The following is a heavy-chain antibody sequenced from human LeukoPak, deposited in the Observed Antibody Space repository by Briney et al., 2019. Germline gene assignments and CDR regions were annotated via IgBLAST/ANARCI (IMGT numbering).Heavy chain of an antibody. J-gene: IGHJ5*02. V-gene: IGHV3-7*01. CDR3: ARSLVVGATYPYH. CDR2: IKQDGSEK. CDR1: GFTFSSRDW. D-gene: IGHD1-26*01. Sequence: GGSVRLSCVASGFTFSSRDWMTWVRQAPGKGLEWVANIKQDGSEKNYVDSVKGRFTISRDNAKNSVDLQMNSLRVEDTAVYYCARSLVVGATYPYHWGQGTLVTVSS.